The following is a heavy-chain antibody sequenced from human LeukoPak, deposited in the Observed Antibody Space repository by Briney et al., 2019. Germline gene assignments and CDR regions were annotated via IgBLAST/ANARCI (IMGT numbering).Heavy chain of an antibody. V-gene: IGHV4-61*02. D-gene: IGHD1-1*01. CDR2: IYTSGST. CDR1: GGSISSGSYY. Sequence: PSETLSLTCTVSGGSISSGSYYWSWIRQPAGKGLEWIGRIYTSGSTNYNPSLKSRVTISVDTSKNQFSLKLSSVTAADTGVYYCARDSVEGYWGQGTLVTVSS. CDR3: ARDSVEGY. J-gene: IGHJ4*02.